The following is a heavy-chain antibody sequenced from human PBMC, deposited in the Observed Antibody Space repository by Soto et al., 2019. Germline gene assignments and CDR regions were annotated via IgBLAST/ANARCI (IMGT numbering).Heavy chain of an antibody. D-gene: IGHD1-26*01. Sequence: GGSLRLSCAASGFTFSSYGMHWVRQAPGKGLEWVAVISYDGSNKYYADSVKGRFTISRDNSKNTLYLQMNSLRAEDTAVYYCAKDNYEGATVYWGQGTLVTVS. CDR2: ISYDGSNK. CDR1: GFTFSSYG. CDR3: AKDNYEGATVY. V-gene: IGHV3-30*18. J-gene: IGHJ4*02.